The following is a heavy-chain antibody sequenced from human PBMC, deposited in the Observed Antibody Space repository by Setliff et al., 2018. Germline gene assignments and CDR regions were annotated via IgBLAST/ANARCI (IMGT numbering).Heavy chain of an antibody. D-gene: IGHD2-21*02. CDR2: ISVTGSAI. CDR3: ARGGYSVTANYYGLDV. CDR1: GFTLGDYY. V-gene: IGHV3-11*04. J-gene: IGHJ6*02. Sequence: GGSLRLSCAASGFTLGDYYMAWVRQAPGKGLEWISCISVTGSAIYYADSVKDRFTISRDNAKNPLYLQMDSLGAEDTAVYNCARGGYSVTANYYGLDVWGQGTTVTVS.